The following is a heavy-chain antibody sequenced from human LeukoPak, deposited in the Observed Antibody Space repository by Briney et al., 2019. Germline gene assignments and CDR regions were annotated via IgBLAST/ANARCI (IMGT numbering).Heavy chain of an antibody. D-gene: IGHD6-19*01. CDR3: ARAPYSSGWYDY. J-gene: IGHJ4*02. Sequence: PGGSLRLSCAAPGFTFDDCGMSWVRQAPGKGLEWVSGINWNGGSTGYADSVKGRFTISRDNAKNSLYLQMNSLRAEDTALYYCARAPYSSGWYDYWGQGTLVTVSS. CDR2: INWNGGST. V-gene: IGHV3-20*04. CDR1: GFTFDDCG.